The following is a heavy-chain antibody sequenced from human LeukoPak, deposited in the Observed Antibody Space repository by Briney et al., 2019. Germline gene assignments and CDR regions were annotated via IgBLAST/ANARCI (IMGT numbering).Heavy chain of an antibody. V-gene: IGHV3-33*06. Sequence: PGRSLGLSCAASGFTFSSYGMHWVRQAPGKGLEWVAVIWYDGSNKYYADSVKGRFTISRDNSKNTLYLQMNSLRAEDTAVYYCAKDYGGNYFDYWGQGTLVTVSS. D-gene: IGHD4-23*01. CDR1: GFTFSSYG. CDR3: AKDYGGNYFDY. J-gene: IGHJ4*02. CDR2: IWYDGSNK.